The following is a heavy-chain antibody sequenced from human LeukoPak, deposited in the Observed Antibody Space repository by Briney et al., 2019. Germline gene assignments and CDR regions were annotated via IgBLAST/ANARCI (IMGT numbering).Heavy chain of an antibody. V-gene: IGHV3-21*01. Sequence: EGSLRLSCAASGFTFSSYSMNWVRQAPGKGLEWVSSISSSSSYIYYADSVKGRFTISRDNAKNSLYLQMNSLRAEDTAVYYCASDYYGSGSYYYWGQGTLVTVSS. CDR1: GFTFSSYS. CDR2: ISSSSSYI. J-gene: IGHJ4*02. D-gene: IGHD3-10*01. CDR3: ASDYYGSGSYYY.